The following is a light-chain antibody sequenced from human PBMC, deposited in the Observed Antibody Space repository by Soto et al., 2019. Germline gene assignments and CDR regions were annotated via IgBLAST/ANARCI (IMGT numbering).Light chain of an antibody. V-gene: IGLV2-14*01. CDR2: EVS. CDR3: ISYTSDDVRYV. J-gene: IGLJ1*01. CDR1: NSDVGIYDF. Sequence: QSVLTQPASVSGTPGQSITISCTGSNSDVGIYDFVSWYQHHPGRAPKLIVSEVSHRPSGVSNRFSGSKSGNTASLPISGLQSEDEADYYCISYTSDDVRYVFGTGTKLTVL.